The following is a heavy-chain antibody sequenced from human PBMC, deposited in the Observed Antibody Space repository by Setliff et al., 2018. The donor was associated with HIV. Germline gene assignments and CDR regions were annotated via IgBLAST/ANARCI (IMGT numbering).Heavy chain of an antibody. J-gene: IGHJ4*02. CDR3: ARMSISASVYFDY. Sequence: SETLSLTCTVSGGSISSDDHYWSWIRQPPGKGLEWIGYIYHTGATDYKSSLESRLTISVDTSKNQFSLKLNSVTAADTAVYFCARMSISASVYFDYWGQGSQVTVSS. V-gene: IGHV4-30-4*01. CDR2: IYHTGAT. D-gene: IGHD6-25*01. CDR1: GGSISSDDHY.